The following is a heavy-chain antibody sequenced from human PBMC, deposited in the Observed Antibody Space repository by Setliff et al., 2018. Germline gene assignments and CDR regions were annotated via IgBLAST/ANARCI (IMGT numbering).Heavy chain of an antibody. Sequence: PGGSLRLSCAASGFTFNTFWMTWVRQAPGKGLEWVANINPGGSEEYYLDSVKGRFTISRDNAKTSLYLLMNSLRADDTAVYFCASATGYWGQGILVTSPQ. CDR2: INPGGSEE. CDR3: ASATGY. J-gene: IGHJ4*02. V-gene: IGHV3-7*01. CDR1: GFTFNTFW.